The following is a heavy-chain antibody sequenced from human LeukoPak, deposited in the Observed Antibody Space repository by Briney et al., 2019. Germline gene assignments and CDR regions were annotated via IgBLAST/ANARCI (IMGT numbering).Heavy chain of an antibody. D-gene: IGHD3-22*01. Sequence: SETLSLTCTVSGGSIISSSYYWGWIRQSPGKGLEWIGNIYYSGSTYYNPSLKSRVTISLDTSKNQFSLKLSSVTAADTAVYYCARDPGRGYFSMYYFDYWGQGTLVTVSS. CDR1: GGSIISSSYY. J-gene: IGHJ4*02. V-gene: IGHV4-39*07. CDR3: ARDPGRGYFSMYYFDY. CDR2: IYYSGST.